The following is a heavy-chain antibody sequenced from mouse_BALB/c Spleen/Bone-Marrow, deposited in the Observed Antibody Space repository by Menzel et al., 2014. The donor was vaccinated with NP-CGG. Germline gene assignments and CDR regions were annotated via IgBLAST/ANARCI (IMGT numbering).Heavy chain of an antibody. CDR3: AGSAWFAY. J-gene: IGHJ3*01. CDR1: GFTFSNYY. Sequence: EVKLVESGGGLVNLGGSPKLSCAASGFTFSNYYMSWVRQSPEKRQELVAAINSNGGSTYYPDTVKGRFTISRDNAKNTLYLHISSLKSEDTALYYCAGSAWFAYWGQGTLVTVSA. CDR2: INSNGGST. V-gene: IGHV5-6-2*01.